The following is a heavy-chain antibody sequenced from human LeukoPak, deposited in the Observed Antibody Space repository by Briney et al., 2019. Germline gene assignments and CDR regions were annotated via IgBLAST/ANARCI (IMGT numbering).Heavy chain of an antibody. J-gene: IGHJ4*02. V-gene: IGHV4-34*01. CDR3: AREHIVVVTAIHLFDY. D-gene: IGHD2-21*02. CDR1: GGSFSGYY. CDR2: INHSGST. Sequence: PSETLSLTCAVYGGSFSGYYWSWIRQPPGKGLEWIGEINHSGSTSYNPSLKSRVAISIDTSKNQFSQKLTSVTAADTAMYYCAREHIVVVTAIHLFDYWGQGTLVTVSS.